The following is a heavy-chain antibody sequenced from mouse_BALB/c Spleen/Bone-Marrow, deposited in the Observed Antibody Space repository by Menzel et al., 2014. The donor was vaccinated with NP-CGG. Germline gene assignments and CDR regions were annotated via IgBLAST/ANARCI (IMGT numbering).Heavy chain of an antibody. CDR1: GFNIKDTY. J-gene: IGHJ4*01. Sequence: VQLQQSGAELVKPGASVKLSCTASGFNIKDTYMHWVKQRPEQGLEWIGRIDPANGNTKYDPKFQGKASITADTSSNTAYLQLSSLTSEDTAVYYCARWEYYAMDYWGQGTSVTVSS. CDR2: IDPANGNT. CDR3: ARWEYYAMDY. V-gene: IGHV14-3*02. D-gene: IGHD4-1*01.